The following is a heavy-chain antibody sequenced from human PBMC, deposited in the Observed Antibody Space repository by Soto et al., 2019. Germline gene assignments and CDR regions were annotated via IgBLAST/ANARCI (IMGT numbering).Heavy chain of an antibody. CDR2: IHERGVT. Sequence: SETLSLTCNVSGGSVSDYYWSWIRQAPGKGLEWIGYIHERGVTNYNPSLKSRVTMSVDTSKNQFSLTLRSVHTADTAIYFCARDPAGDYGHWGRGTLVTVSS. CDR1: GGSVSDYY. CDR3: ARDPAGDYGH. D-gene: IGHD4-17*01. V-gene: IGHV4-59*02. J-gene: IGHJ4*02.